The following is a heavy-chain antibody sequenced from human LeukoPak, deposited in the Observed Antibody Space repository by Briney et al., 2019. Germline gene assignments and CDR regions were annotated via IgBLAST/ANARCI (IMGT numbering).Heavy chain of an antibody. J-gene: IGHJ4*02. Sequence: GASVTVSCKASGYSFTDYDIIWVRQAAGPGLEWVGWVNPKSGSTAYAPKFQGRVTMTSSTSISTVYMELSSLRPDDSAVYYCARGVSIRRYAWAFWGQGSLVTVSS. D-gene: IGHD3-16*01. V-gene: IGHV1-8*01. CDR3: ARGVSIRRYAWAF. CDR2: VNPKSGST. CDR1: GYSFTDYD.